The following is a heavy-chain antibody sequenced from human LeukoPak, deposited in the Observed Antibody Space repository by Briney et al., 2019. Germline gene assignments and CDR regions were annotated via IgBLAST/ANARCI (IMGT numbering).Heavy chain of an antibody. J-gene: IGHJ4*02. Sequence: SETLSLTCAVYGGSFSGYYWSWIRQPPGKGLEWIGEINHSGSTNYNPSLKSRVTISVDTSKNQFSLKLSSVTAAGTAVYYCANPARDFADSGAITWWGQGTLVTVSS. CDR2: INHSGST. V-gene: IGHV4-34*01. D-gene: IGHD4-17*01. CDR1: GGSFSGYY. CDR3: ANPARDFADSGAITW.